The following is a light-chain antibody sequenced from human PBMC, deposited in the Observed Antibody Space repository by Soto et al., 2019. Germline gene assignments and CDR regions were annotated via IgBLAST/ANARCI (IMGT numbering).Light chain of an antibody. CDR3: QQVYSFPHT. J-gene: IGKJ2*01. CDR1: QSIANS. Sequence: DIHMTQSPSSLSASLGDTVTITCRASQSIANSLNWYQHKPGKVPEIPIYAVSYLEGGVPSRFSGSDSGTDFTLTISSLRPEDVATYYCQQVYSFPHTFGQGTKLEV. CDR2: AVS. V-gene: IGKV1-39*01.